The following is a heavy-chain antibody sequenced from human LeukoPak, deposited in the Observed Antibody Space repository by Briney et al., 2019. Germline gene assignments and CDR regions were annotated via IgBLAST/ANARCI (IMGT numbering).Heavy chain of an antibody. CDR3: ARVVVVVPAATNYFDY. J-gene: IGHJ4*02. D-gene: IGHD2-2*01. Sequence: PSETLSLTCTVSGGSLSSSSYYWGWIRQPPGKGLEWIGSIYYSGSTYYNPSLKSRVTISVDTSKNQFSLKLSSVTAADTAVYYCARVVVVVPAATNYFDYWGQGTLVTVSS. CDR1: GGSLSSSSYY. V-gene: IGHV4-39*07. CDR2: IYYSGST.